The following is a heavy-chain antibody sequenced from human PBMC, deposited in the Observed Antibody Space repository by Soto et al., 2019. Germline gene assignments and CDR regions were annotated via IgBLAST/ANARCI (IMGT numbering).Heavy chain of an antibody. CDR3: AKGSSGWYDAFAI. CDR1: GFTFSNYA. V-gene: IGHV3-23*01. Sequence: EVQLLESGGGLVQPGGSLRLSCAASGFTFSNYAMSWVRQAPGKGLEWVSAISGSGGSTYYADSVKGRFTISRDNSKNTLYLQMNSLRAEDTAVYYCAKGSSGWYDAFAIWGQGTMVTVSS. J-gene: IGHJ3*02. D-gene: IGHD6-19*01. CDR2: ISGSGGST.